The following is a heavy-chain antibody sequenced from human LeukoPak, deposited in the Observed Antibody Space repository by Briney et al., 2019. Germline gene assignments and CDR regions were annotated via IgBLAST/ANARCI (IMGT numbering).Heavy chain of an antibody. CDR2: ISGSGGIT. CDR1: GFTFSNYA. V-gene: IGHV3-23*01. J-gene: IGHJ2*01. Sequence: PGGSLRLSCVASGFTFSNYAMTWVRQAPGKGLECVSDISGSGGITYYADSVRGRLTISRDNSLNTLYLQMNSLRAEDTAVYYCAKAVASYWYFDLWGRGTLLTVSS. CDR3: AKAVASYWYFDL. D-gene: IGHD5-12*01.